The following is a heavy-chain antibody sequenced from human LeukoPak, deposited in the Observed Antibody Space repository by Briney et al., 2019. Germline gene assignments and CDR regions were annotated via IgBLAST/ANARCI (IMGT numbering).Heavy chain of an antibody. V-gene: IGHV4-39*01. CDR2: IYYSGNT. J-gene: IGHJ4*02. Sequence: PSETLSLTCTVSGGSISSTTHYWGWIRQPPGKGLEWIGSIYYSGNTDYNPSLKSRVTISVDTSKNQFSLKLNSVTAADTAVYNCARAVVRGGYFDYWGPGILVTVSS. D-gene: IGHD3-10*01. CDR3: ARAVVRGGYFDY. CDR1: GGSISSTTHY.